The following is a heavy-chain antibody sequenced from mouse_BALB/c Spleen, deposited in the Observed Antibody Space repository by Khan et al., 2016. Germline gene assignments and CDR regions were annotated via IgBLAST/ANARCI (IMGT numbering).Heavy chain of an antibody. D-gene: IGHD2-10*02. V-gene: IGHV3-2*02. CDR3: ALRGWYGYYFDS. Sequence: VQLQQSGPGLVKPSQSLSLTCTVTGYSITSDYAWNWIRQFPGNKLEWMGYISYSGITRYNPSLKSRISITRDTSKNQFFLQLNSVTTEDTATYYCALRGWYGYYFDSWGQGTTLTVSS. J-gene: IGHJ2*01. CDR2: ISYSGIT. CDR1: GYSITSDYA.